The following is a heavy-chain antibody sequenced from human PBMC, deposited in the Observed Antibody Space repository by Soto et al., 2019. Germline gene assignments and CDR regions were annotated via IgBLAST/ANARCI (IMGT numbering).Heavy chain of an antibody. V-gene: IGHV3-30-3*01. D-gene: IGHD6-19*01. Sequence: GGSLRLSCAASGFTFSSYAMHWVRQAPGKGLEWVAVISYDGSNKYYADSVKGRVTISRDNSKNTLYLQMNSLRAEDTAVYYCARTIAVAGRDVWGQGTTVTVSS. CDR3: ARTIAVAGRDV. CDR1: GFTFSSYA. J-gene: IGHJ6*02. CDR2: ISYDGSNK.